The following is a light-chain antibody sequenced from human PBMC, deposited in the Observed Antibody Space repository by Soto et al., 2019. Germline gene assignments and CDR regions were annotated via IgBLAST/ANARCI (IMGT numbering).Light chain of an antibody. CDR2: EVS. CDR3: GSYTGNLYV. Sequence: QSVLTQPASVSGSPGQSITIYCTGTSGDVGGYKFVSWYQQHPGKAPKLMIYEVSNRPSGVSSRFSGSKSGNTASLTISGLQAEDEADYFCGSYTGNLYVFGNGTKLTVL. V-gene: IGLV2-14*01. CDR1: SGDVGGYKF. J-gene: IGLJ1*01.